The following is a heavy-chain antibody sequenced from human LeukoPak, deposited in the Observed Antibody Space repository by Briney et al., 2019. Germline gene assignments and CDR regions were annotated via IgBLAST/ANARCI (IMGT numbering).Heavy chain of an antibody. CDR2: INPNSGNT. CDR1: GYTFTGYY. J-gene: IGHJ6*03. D-gene: IGHD6-6*01. CDR3: ARGRTAARRSSARYYYMDV. V-gene: IGHV1-8*03. Sequence: ASVKVSCKASGYTFTGYYMHWVRQAPGQGLEWMGWINPNSGNTGYAQKFQGRVTITRNTSISTAYMELSSLRSEDTAVYYCARGRTAARRSSARYYYMDVWGKGTTVTVSS.